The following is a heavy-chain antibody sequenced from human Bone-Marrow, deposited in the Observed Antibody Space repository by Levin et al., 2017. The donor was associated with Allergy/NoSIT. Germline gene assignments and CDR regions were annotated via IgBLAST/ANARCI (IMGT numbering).Heavy chain of an antibody. D-gene: IGHD4-23*01. CDR1: GGSISSSSYY. V-gene: IGHV4-39*07. CDR3: AREVAYDGTSDYSGMDV. CDR2: IYYSGST. Sequence: MTSETLSLTCTVSGGSISSSSYYWGWIRQPPGKGLEWIGTIYYSGSTYYNPSLKSRVTISIDMSKNQFSLKLSSVTAADTAVYYCAREVAYDGTSDYSGMDVWGQGTTVTVSS. J-gene: IGHJ6*02.